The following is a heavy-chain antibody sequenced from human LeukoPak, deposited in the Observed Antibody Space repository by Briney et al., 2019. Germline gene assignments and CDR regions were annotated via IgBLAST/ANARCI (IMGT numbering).Heavy chain of an antibody. CDR1: GFAFIGSA. D-gene: IGHD2/OR15-2a*01. CDR2: ISGRGEKT. V-gene: IGHV3-23*01. J-gene: IGHJ4*02. Sequence: GGSLRLSCAASGFAFIGSAKSWVRQAPGKGLEWVSGISGRGEKTYYADFVKGRFTISRDNSKNTLSLQMNRLRDDATAIYYAAQRVQNSAGAFHCWGQGHLASVSS. CDR3: AQRVQNSAGAFHC.